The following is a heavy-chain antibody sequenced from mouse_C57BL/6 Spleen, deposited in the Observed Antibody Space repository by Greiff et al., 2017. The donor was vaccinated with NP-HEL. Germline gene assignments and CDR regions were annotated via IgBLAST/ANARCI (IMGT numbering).Heavy chain of an antibody. CDR1: YPFTDSYM. CDR3: RSP. CDR2: YPGSGNTY. J-gene: IGHJ4*01. Sequence: VQLKESGQEGGKPGASVPMSCQASGYPFTDSYMPWVKPTPGKGLEWIGEIYPGSGNTYYNEKFKGKATLTADTSSSTAYMQLSSLTSEDSAVYFCARSPRGQGTSVTVSS. V-gene: IGHV1-83*01.